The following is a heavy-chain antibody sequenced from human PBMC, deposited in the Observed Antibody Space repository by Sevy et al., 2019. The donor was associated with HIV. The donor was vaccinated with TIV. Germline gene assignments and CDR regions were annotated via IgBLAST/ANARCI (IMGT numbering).Heavy chain of an antibody. CDR2: ISSRGSTE. V-gene: IGHV3-11*01. CDR1: GFTFSDYH. J-gene: IGHJ4*02. CDR3: AREADYYFDS. Sequence: GGSLRLSCEASGFTFSDYHMTWIRLAPVKGLEWVAYISSRGSTEHYADSVKGRFTISRDNVKNDLYLQMDSLRGEDTAVYYCAREADYYFDSWGQGSLVTVSS. D-gene: IGHD2-21*02.